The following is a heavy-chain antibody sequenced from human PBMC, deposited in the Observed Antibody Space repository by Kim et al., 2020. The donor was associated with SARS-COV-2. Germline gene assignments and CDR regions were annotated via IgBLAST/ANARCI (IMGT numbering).Heavy chain of an antibody. V-gene: IGHV3-23*01. CDR3: ARHVHTSTWTFFWYIDL. CDR1: GFTFSNYA. Sequence: GGSLRLSCEASGFTFSNYAMSWVRQAPGKGLEWVSNIIGSRSNTYYADFVKGRFTISKDNSKNTLYLQMNSLRPEDTAVYYCARHVHTSTWTFFWYIDLWGRGTRVTVS. D-gene: IGHD2-2*01. CDR2: IIGSRSNT. J-gene: IGHJ2*01.